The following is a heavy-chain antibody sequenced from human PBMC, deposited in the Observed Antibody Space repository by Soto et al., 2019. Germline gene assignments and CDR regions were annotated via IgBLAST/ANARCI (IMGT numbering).Heavy chain of an antibody. J-gene: IGHJ5*02. CDR3: ARDLRGKAAAGTDNWFDP. V-gene: IGHV1-18*04. CDR2: ISAYNGNT. CDR1: GYTFTSYG. D-gene: IGHD6-13*01. Sequence: QVQLVQSGAEVKKPGASVKVSCKASGYTFTSYGISWVRQAPGQGLEWMGWISAYNGNTNYAQKLQGRVTMTTDTATSTAYMELRSLRSDDTAVYYCARDLRGKAAAGTDNWFDPWGQGTLVTVSS.